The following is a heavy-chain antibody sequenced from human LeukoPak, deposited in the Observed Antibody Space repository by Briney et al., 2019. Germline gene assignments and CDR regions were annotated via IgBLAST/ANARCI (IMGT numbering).Heavy chain of an antibody. J-gene: IGHJ4*02. CDR2: IKQDGSEK. CDR3: ARGARQWLVPDFDY. D-gene: IGHD6-19*01. V-gene: IGHV3-7*01. CDR1: GVTFSSYW. Sequence: GGSLRLSCAASGVTFSSYWMSWVRQAPGKGLEWVANIKQDGSEKYYVDSVKGRFTISRDNAKNSLYLQMNSLRAEDTAVYYCARGARQWLVPDFDYWGQGTLVTVSS.